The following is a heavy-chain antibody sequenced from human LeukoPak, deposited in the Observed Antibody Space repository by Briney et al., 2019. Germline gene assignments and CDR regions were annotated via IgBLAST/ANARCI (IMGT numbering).Heavy chain of an antibody. V-gene: IGHV4-34*01. J-gene: IGHJ6*02. CDR1: GGSLSGYY. Sequence: SETLSLTCAVYGGSLSGYYWSWVRPPPGKGLEWIGEINHSGSTNYNPSLKSRVTISVDTSKNQLSLKLSSVTAADTAVYYCARGVTLVRGVTYHGGMDVWGQGTTVTVSS. D-gene: IGHD3-10*01. CDR2: INHSGST. CDR3: ARGVTLVRGVTYHGGMDV.